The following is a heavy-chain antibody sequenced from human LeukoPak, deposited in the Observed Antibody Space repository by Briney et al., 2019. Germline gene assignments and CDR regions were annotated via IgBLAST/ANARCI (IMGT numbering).Heavy chain of an antibody. Sequence: GGSLRLSCAASGFTFSSYAMSWVRQAPGKGLEWVSVISGSGGSTYYRDSVKGRFTISRDNFKNTLYLQMNSLRAEDTAVYYCAKDGTTTITFDYWGQGTLVTVSS. CDR2: ISGSGGST. CDR1: GFTFSSYA. D-gene: IGHD1-1*01. V-gene: IGHV3-23*01. J-gene: IGHJ4*02. CDR3: AKDGTTTITFDY.